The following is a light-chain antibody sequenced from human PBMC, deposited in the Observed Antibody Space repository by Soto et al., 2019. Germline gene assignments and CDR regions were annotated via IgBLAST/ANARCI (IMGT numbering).Light chain of an antibody. CDR1: QDIRSW. CDR3: QQAKSPGA. J-gene: IGKJ1*01. Sequence: DIQMTQSPSYVSASIGDRVTISCRASQDIRSWLAWYQQKPGKGPKLLIYAASSLQRGVPSRFSGSGSGTNFTLTISSLQAEDFATYYCQQAKSPGAFGQGTKV. V-gene: IGKV1D-12*01. CDR2: AAS.